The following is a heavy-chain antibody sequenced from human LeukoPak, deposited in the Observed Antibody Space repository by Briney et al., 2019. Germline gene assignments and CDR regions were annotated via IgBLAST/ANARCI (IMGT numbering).Heavy chain of an antibody. CDR2: IKQDGSEK. D-gene: IGHD2-15*01. CDR3: ARHGLGYCSGGSCYQKVYYYYYMDV. CDR1: GFTFSSYW. Sequence: GESLRLSCAASGFTFSSYWMSWVRQAPGKGLEWVANIKQDGSEKYYVDSVKGRFTISRDNAKNSLYLQMNSLRAEDTAVYYCARHGLGYCSGGSCYQKVYYYYYMDVWGKGTTVTVSS. V-gene: IGHV3-7*01. J-gene: IGHJ6*03.